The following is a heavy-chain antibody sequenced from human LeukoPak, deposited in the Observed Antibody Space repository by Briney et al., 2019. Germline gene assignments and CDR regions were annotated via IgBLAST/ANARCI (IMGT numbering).Heavy chain of an antibody. V-gene: IGHV3-30-3*01. CDR1: GFTFSSYA. CDR2: ISYDGNNK. Sequence: GGSLRLSCAASGFTFSSYAMHWVRQAPGKGLEWVAVISYDGNNKYYADSVKGRFTISRDNSKNTLYLQMNSLRAEDTAVYYCARDYYDSSGYYPLGYFDYWGQGTLVTVSS. J-gene: IGHJ4*02. D-gene: IGHD3-22*01. CDR3: ARDYYDSSGYYPLGYFDY.